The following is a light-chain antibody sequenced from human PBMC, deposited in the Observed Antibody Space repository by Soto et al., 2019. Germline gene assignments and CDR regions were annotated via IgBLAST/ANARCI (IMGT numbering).Light chain of an antibody. CDR2: DTS. V-gene: IGKV3-20*01. Sequence: EIVVTQSPATLSVSPGERVTLSCRASQSVSSSLAWYQQRPGQAPRLLIYDTSTRATGIPDRFSGSGSATDFTLTISRLEPEDFAVYYCQQYGTSPPLTFGGGTKVEIK. CDR1: QSVSSS. CDR3: QQYGTSPPLT. J-gene: IGKJ4*01.